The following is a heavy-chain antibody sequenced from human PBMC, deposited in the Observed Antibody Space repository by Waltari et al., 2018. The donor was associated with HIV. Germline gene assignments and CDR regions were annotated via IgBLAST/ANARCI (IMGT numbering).Heavy chain of an antibody. CDR2: ILYDGSKT. CDR1: GCTFHNSV. CDR3: ARDQEFMTTVTPLAY. V-gene: IGHV3-33*01. D-gene: IGHD4-4*01. Sequence: QVQLVEHWSGVVPPGGSLRLSRAASGCTFHNSVLNWVRQAPGKGLEWVAVILYDGSKTYYEGSVKGRFTISRDTSKNTVYLQMSSLRAEDTALYYCARDQEFMTTVTPLAYWGQGTPVTVSS. J-gene: IGHJ4*02.